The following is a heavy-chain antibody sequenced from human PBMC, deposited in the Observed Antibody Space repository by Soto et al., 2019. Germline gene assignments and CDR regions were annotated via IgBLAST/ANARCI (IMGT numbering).Heavy chain of an antibody. CDR2: ITRSGST. Sequence: SETLSLTCAAYGCSFSGYYWSWIRQPPGKGLELIGEITRSGSTKYNPSLKSRVTISVDTAKNQFSRKLSSVTAADTAVYYCARDLYYDFWSGYHRDYYYGMDVWGQGNTVT. CDR1: GCSFSGYY. D-gene: IGHD3-3*01. CDR3: ARDLYYDFWSGYHRDYYYGMDV. J-gene: IGHJ6*02. V-gene: IGHV4-34*01.